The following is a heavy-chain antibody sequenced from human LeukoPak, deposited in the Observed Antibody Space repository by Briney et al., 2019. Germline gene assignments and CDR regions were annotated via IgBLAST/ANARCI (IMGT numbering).Heavy chain of an antibody. Sequence: SETLSLTCTVSGGSISSHYWSWIRQPPGKELEWIGYIYYSGSTNYNPSLKSRVTISVDTSKNQFSLKLSSVTAAETAVYYCARVVTDYDFWSGYPYYFDYWGQGTLVTVSS. CDR2: IYYSGST. CDR1: GGSISSHY. CDR3: ARVVTDYDFWSGYPYYFDY. J-gene: IGHJ4*02. V-gene: IGHV4-59*11. D-gene: IGHD3-3*01.